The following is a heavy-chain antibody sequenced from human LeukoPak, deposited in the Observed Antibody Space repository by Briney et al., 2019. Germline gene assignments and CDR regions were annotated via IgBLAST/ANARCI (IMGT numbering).Heavy chain of an antibody. V-gene: IGHV1-2*02. CDR1: GYTFTGYY. J-gene: IGHJ4*02. CDR2: INPNSGGT. CDR3: AREVGDPPLGFCVY. D-gene: IGHD3-16*01. Sequence: GASVKVSCKASGYTFTGYYMHWVRQAPGQGLEWMGWINPNSGGTNYAQKFQGRVTMTRDTSISTVYMELSRLRSDDTAVYYGAREVGDPPLGFCVYWGQGTLVTVSS.